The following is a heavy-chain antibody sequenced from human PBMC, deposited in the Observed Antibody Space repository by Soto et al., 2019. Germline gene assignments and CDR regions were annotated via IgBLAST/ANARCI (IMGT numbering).Heavy chain of an antibody. CDR2: IIPIFGTA. Sequence: QVQLVQSGAEVKKPGSSVKVSCKASGGTFSSYAISWVRQAPGQGLEWMGGIIPIFGTANYAQKFQGRVTMTADESTSTAYMELSSLRSEDTAVYYCARAPTWFGELSSWFDPWGQGTLVTVSS. V-gene: IGHV1-69*12. CDR3: ARAPTWFGELSSWFDP. D-gene: IGHD3-10*01. CDR1: GGTFSSYA. J-gene: IGHJ5*02.